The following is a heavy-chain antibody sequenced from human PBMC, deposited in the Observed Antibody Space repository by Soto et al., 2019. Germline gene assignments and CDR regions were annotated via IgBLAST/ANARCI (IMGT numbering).Heavy chain of an antibody. V-gene: IGHV5-51*01. CDR2: IYPGDSDT. Sequence: PGESLKISCKGSGYSFTSYWIGWARQMPGKGLEWMGIIYPGDSDTRYSPSFQGQVTISADKSISTAYLQWSSLKASDTAMYYCARRLAARGRAFDIWGQGTMVTVSS. CDR3: ARRLAARGRAFDI. CDR1: GYSFTSYW. D-gene: IGHD2-15*01. J-gene: IGHJ3*02.